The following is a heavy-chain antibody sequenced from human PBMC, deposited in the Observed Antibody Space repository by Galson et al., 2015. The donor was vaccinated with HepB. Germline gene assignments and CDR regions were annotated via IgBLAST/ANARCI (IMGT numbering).Heavy chain of an antibody. CDR2: IIPILGIA. CDR1: GGTFSSYT. J-gene: IGHJ4*02. CDR3: AGDFLASYGGIGYYFDY. D-gene: IGHD4-23*01. Sequence: SVKVSCKASGGTFSSYTISWVRQAPGQGLEWMGRIIPILGIANYAQKFQGRVTITADKSTSTAYMELSSLRSEDTAVYYCAGDFLASYGGIGYYFDYWGQGTLVTVSS. V-gene: IGHV1-69*04.